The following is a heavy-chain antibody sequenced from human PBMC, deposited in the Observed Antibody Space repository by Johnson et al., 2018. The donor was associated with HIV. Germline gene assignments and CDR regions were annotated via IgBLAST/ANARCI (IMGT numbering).Heavy chain of an antibody. CDR3: ARDRILTGYDAFDI. CDR1: GLNFSDYG. J-gene: IGHJ3*02. Sequence: MHLVESGGGVVQPGGSVRLSCAVSGLNFSDYGMHWVRQAPGKGLECVAVISFDGSEEYYVDSVKGRFTISRDNSKNTLYLQMNSLRAEDTAVYYCARDRILTGYDAFDIWGQGTMVTVSS. D-gene: IGHD3-9*01. V-gene: IGHV3-30*03. CDR2: ISFDGSEE.